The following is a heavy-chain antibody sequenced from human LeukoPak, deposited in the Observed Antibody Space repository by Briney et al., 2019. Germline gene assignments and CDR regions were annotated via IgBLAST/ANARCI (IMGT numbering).Heavy chain of an antibody. CDR1: GFTFTNYG. D-gene: IGHD3-3*01. CDR3: ARPSGSVTIFGVVDYFDY. Sequence: GGSLGLSCVVSGFTFTNYGMHWVRQAPGKGLDWVASIAYDGSNENYAESVKGRFTISRDNAKNTLYLQLNSLRPEDTAVYYCARPSGSVTIFGVVDYFDYWGQGSLVTVSS. V-gene: IGHV3-30*04. CDR2: IAYDGSNE. J-gene: IGHJ4*02.